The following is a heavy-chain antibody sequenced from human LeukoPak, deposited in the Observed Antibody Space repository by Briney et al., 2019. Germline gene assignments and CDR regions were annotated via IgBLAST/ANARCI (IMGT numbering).Heavy chain of an antibody. CDR2: INPNSGGT. CDR3: ARDHRRIAAARNYFDY. CDR1: GYTFTGYY. J-gene: IGHJ4*02. D-gene: IGHD6-13*01. Sequence: GASVKVSCKASGYTFTGYYMHWVRQAPGQGLEWMGWINPNSGGTNYAQKFQGRVTMTRDTSISTAYMELSRLRSDDTAVYYCARDHRRIAAARNYFDYWGQGTLVTVSS. V-gene: IGHV1-2*02.